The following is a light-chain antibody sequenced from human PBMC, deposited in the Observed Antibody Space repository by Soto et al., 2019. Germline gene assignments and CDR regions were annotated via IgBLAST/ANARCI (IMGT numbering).Light chain of an antibody. Sequence: QSKLTQPPSASGTPGQRVTISCSGNSANIGSSTVNWYQRLPGTAPKLLIYDNDKRPSGIPDRFSASKSGTSATLGITGLQTGDEADYYCEAWDSSLSAGVFGGGTKVTVL. CDR3: EAWDSSLSAGV. CDR1: SANIGSST. CDR2: DND. J-gene: IGLJ3*02. V-gene: IGLV1-51*01.